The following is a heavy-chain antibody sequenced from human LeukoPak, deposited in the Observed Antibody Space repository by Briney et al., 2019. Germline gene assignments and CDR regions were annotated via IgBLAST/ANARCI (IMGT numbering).Heavy chain of an antibody. J-gene: IGHJ4*02. V-gene: IGHV3-23*01. Sequence: GSLRLSCAASGFTFSKYGMTWVRQAPGKGLEWVSAISASGGSTYYADSVKGRFTISRDNSKNTLYLQMNSLRAEDTAVYYCAKDSRYFGLFDYWGQGTLVTVSS. CDR2: ISASGGST. D-gene: IGHD3-9*01. CDR3: AKDSRYFGLFDY. CDR1: GFTFSKYG.